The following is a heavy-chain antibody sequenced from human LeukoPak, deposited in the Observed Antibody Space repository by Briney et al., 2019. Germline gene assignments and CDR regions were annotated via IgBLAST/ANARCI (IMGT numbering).Heavy chain of an antibody. V-gene: IGHV3-21*01. CDR3: ARGPLVITTTLDY. CDR1: GFTFSSYS. D-gene: IGHD3-22*01. CDR2: ISNSSSYI. Sequence: GGSLRLSCAASGFTFSSYSMNWVRQAPGKGLEWVSSISNSSSYIYYADSVKGRFTISRDNAKNSLYLQMNSLRAEDTAVYYCARGPLVITTTLDYWGQGTLVTVSS. J-gene: IGHJ4*02.